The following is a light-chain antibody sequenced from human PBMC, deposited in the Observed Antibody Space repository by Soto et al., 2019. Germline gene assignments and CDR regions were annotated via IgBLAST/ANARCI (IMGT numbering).Light chain of an antibody. J-gene: IGLJ2*01. Sequence: QSVLAQPASVSGSPGQSITISCTAATSDVDGYEYVSWYQQHPGKAPKLVIYDVTNRPLGVSNRFSGSKSGNTASLTITGLQAEDEADYYCCSYTGSSTLILFGGGTKLTVL. CDR1: TSDVDGYEY. V-gene: IGLV2-14*01. CDR2: DVT. CDR3: CSYTGSSTLIL.